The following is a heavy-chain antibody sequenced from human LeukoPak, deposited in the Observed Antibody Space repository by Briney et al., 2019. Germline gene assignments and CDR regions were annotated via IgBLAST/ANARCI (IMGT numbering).Heavy chain of an antibody. V-gene: IGHV1-2*06. CDR3: ATPGAYSSGWYFDY. Sequence: GASVKVSCKASGYTFTGYYMHWVRQAPGQGLEWMGRINPNSGGTNYAQKFQGRVTMTRDTSISTAYMELSRLRSDDTAVYYCATPGAYSSGWYFDYWGQGTLVTVSS. J-gene: IGHJ4*02. CDR1: GYTFTGYY. CDR2: INPNSGGT. D-gene: IGHD6-19*01.